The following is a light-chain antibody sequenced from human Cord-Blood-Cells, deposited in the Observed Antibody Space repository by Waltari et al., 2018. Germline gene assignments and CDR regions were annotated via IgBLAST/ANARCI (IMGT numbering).Light chain of an antibody. CDR2: EGS. V-gene: IGLV2-23*01. Sequence: QSALTQPASVSGSPGQSLTISCPGTSSDVWSYNLVSWYQQHPGKAPKFMIYEGSKRPSGVSNRFSGSKSGNTASLTISGLQAEDEADYYCCSYAGSSTWVFGGWTKLTVL. CDR1: SSDVWSYNL. CDR3: CSYAGSSTWV. J-gene: IGLJ3*02.